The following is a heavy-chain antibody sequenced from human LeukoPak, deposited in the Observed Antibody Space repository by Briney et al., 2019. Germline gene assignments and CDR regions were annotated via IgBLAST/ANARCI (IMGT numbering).Heavy chain of an antibody. CDR1: GFTFSSYG. CDR3: AKGGGHCSGGSCYGRDYFDY. J-gene: IGHJ4*02. V-gene: IGHV3-30*18. D-gene: IGHD2-15*01. CDR2: ISYDGSNK. Sequence: PGGSLRLSCAASGFTFSSYGMHWVRQAPGKGLEWAAVISYDGSNKYYADSVKGRFTISRDNSKNTLYLQMNSLRAEDTAVYYCAKGGGHCSGGSCYGRDYFDYWGQGTLVTVSS.